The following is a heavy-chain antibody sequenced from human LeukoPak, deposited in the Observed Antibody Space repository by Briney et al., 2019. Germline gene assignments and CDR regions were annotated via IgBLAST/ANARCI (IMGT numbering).Heavy chain of an antibody. CDR2: IYHSGST. J-gene: IGHJ3*02. CDR1: GYSISSGYY. V-gene: IGHV4-38-2*02. CDR3: ARDPRLAGGHDAFDI. Sequence: SETLSLTCTVSGYSISSGYYWGWIRQPPGKGLEWIGSIYHSGSTYYNPSLKSRVTISVDTSKNQFSLKLSSVTAVDTAVYYCARDPRLAGGHDAFDIWGQGTMVTVSS. D-gene: IGHD4-11*01.